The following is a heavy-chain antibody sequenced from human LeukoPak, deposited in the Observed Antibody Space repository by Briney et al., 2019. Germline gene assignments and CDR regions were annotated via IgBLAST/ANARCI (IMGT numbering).Heavy chain of an antibody. J-gene: IGHJ5*02. V-gene: IGHV3-33*06. CDR1: GFTFSRYG. D-gene: IGHD1-26*01. CDR3: AKTGSGASWYWFDP. Sequence: GASLRLSCVASGFTFSRYGMHWVRQAPGKGLEWVAIIWFDGSEEYYADSVKGRFTISRDNSKNTLYLQINSLRAEDTAVYYCAKTGSGASWYWFDPWGQGTLVTVSS. CDR2: IWFDGSEE.